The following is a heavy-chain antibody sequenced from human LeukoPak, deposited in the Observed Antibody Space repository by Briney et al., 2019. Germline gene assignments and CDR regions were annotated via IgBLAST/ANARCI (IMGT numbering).Heavy chain of an antibody. D-gene: IGHD1-1*01. J-gene: IGHJ3*02. CDR1: GFTFSSYG. Sequence: GGSLRLSCAASGFTFSSYGMHWVRQAPGKGLEWVAVISYDGSNKYYADSVKGRFTISRDNSKNTLYLQMNSLRAEDTAVYYCAKDRGTVGYFRDAFDIWGQGTMVTVSS. V-gene: IGHV3-30*18. CDR3: AKDRGTVGYFRDAFDI. CDR2: ISYDGSNK.